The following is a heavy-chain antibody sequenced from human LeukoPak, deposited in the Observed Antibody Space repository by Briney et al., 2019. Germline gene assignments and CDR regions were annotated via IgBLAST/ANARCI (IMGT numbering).Heavy chain of an antibody. Sequence: SGTLSLTCTVSGDSISNSIWWSWLRQPPGKGLEWIGEVDHTGNTNYRPSLDSRVTLSIDTSKNQFSLTLSSVTAADTAVYYCARNQLENWYFDLWGRGTLVTVSS. V-gene: IGHV4-4*02. CDR1: GDSISNSIW. CDR2: VDHTGNT. D-gene: IGHD1-1*01. CDR3: ARNQLENWYFDL. J-gene: IGHJ2*01.